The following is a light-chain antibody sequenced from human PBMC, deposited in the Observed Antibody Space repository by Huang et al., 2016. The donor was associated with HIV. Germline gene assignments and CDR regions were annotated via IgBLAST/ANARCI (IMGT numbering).Light chain of an antibody. Sequence: EIVLTHSPGTLSLSPGERATLSCSTSQSVSSSYLAWYQQKPGQAPSLLIYGASSRATGIPDRFSGSGSGTDFTLTISRLEPEDFAVYYCQQYGSSPPRIPTFGQGTKVEIK. CDR1: QSVSSSY. V-gene: IGKV3-20*01. J-gene: IGKJ1*01. CDR3: QQYGSSPPRIPT. CDR2: GAS.